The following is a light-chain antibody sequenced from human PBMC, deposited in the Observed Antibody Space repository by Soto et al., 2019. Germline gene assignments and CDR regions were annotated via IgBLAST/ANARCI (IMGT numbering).Light chain of an antibody. CDR1: SSDVGSYNY. CDR2: GGN. CDR3: QSYDMSLNNHV. J-gene: IGLJ1*01. Sequence: QSVLTQPASVSGSPGQSITISCTGTSSDVGSYNYVSWYQQHPGTAPKLLIYGGNNRPSGVPDRFSGSRSGTSASLAITGLQAEDEADYYCQSYDMSLNNHVFGTGTKVTVL. V-gene: IGLV2-14*03.